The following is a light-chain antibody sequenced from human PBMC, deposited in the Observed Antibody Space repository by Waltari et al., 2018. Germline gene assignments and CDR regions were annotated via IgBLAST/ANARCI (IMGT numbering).Light chain of an antibody. J-gene: IGLJ2*01. CDR2: SNN. V-gene: IGLV1-44*01. CDR1: SSNIGSYN. CDR3: AAWDDSLIGRV. Sequence: QSVLTQPPSASGTPGQRVTISCSGSSSNIGSYNVNWYQQLPGTAPKLLIYSNNQRAAGVPDRFSGSKSGTSASLVISGLQSEDEADYYCAAWDDSLIGRVFGGGTKLTVL.